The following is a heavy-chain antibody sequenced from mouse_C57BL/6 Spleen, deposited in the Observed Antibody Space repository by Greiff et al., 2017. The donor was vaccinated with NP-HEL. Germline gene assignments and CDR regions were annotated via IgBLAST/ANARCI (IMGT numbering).Heavy chain of an antibody. J-gene: IGHJ3*01. CDR3: TRRDPRFAY. CDR2: IRNKANNHAT. V-gene: IGHV6-6*01. CDR1: GFTFSDAW. Sequence: EVKLMESGGGLVQPGGSMKLSCAASGFTFSDAWMDWVRQSPEKGLEWVAEIRNKANNHATYYAESVKGRFTISRDDSKSSVYLQMNSLRAEDTGIYYCTRRDPRFAYWGQGTLVTVSA.